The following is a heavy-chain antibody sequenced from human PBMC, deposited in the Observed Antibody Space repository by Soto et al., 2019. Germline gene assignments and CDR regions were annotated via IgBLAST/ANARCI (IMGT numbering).Heavy chain of an antibody. V-gene: IGHV3-48*01. CDR2: ISSSSSTI. Sequence: GSLRLSCAASGFTFSSYSMNWVRQAPGKGLEWVSYISSSSSTIYYADSVKGRFTISRDNAKNSLYLQMNSLRAEDTAVYYCARLFLLLVVVAASGYFDIWGKGIMVTGSS. J-gene: IGHJ3*02. CDR1: GFTFSSYS. D-gene: IGHD2-15*01. CDR3: ARLFLLLVVVAASGYFDI.